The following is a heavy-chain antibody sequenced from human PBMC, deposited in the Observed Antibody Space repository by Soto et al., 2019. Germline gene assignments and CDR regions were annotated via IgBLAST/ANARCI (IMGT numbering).Heavy chain of an antibody. J-gene: IGHJ1*01. CDR3: AMDYGDRPEYFKH. V-gene: IGHV1-18*04. CDR1: GYTFTSYG. D-gene: IGHD4-17*01. Sequence: QVQLVQSGPDLKRPGASMKVSCKASGYTFTSYGISWVRQAPGQGLEWMAWLSPLKGRTQYSQKAQGRVTLSTDTSSNTAYMEMTTLSVDDTAVYYCAMDYGDRPEYFKHWGQGTLVTVS. CDR2: LSPLKGRT.